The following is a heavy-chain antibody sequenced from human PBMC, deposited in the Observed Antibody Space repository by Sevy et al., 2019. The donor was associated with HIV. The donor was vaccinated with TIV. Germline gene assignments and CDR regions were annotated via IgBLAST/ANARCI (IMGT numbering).Heavy chain of an antibody. J-gene: IGHJ6*02. V-gene: IGHV1-69*13. D-gene: IGHD2-21*02. CDR3: ARGGGDVDHGMDV. Sequence: ASVKVSCKASGGTFSSYDINWVRQAPGQGLEWVGQIIPIFGTSSYAHNFQGRVTITANESTSTAYMDLSSLRSEDTAVYYCARGGGDVDHGMDVWGQGTTVTVSS. CDR1: GGTFSSYD. CDR2: IIPIFGTS.